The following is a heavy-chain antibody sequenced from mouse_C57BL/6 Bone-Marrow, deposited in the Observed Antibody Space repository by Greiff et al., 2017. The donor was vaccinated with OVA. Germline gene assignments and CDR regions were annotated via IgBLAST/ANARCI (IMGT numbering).Heavy chain of an antibody. Sequence: QVQLKESGAELARPGASVKLSCKASGYTFTSYGISWVKQRTGQGLEWIGEIYPRSGNTYYNEKFKGKATLTADKSSSTAYMELRSLTSEDSAVYFCARGGKNYFDYWGQGTTLTVSS. CDR2: IYPRSGNT. V-gene: IGHV1-81*01. CDR1: GYTFTSYG. J-gene: IGHJ2*01. CDR3: ARGGKNYFDY. D-gene: IGHD2-1*01.